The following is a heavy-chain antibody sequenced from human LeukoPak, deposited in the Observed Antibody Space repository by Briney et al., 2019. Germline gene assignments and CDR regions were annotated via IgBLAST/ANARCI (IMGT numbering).Heavy chain of an antibody. D-gene: IGHD3-10*01. Sequence: SETLSLTCTVSGGSINSYYWSWIRQPPGKGLEWIGNIYYSGSTNYNPSLKSRVTISLDTSKTQFSLKLSSVTAADTAVYFCSRTPGSMVRGVMRRFYFDSWGQGALVTVSS. CDR2: IYYSGST. V-gene: IGHV4-59*01. CDR3: SRTPGSMVRGVMRRFYFDS. J-gene: IGHJ4*02. CDR1: GGSINSYY.